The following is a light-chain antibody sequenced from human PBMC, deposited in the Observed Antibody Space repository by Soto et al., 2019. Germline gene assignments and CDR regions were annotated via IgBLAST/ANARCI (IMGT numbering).Light chain of an antibody. CDR2: GAS. Sequence: EVVLTQSPGTLSLSPGERATLSCRASQSVGSSYLAWYQQKPGQAPRLLIYGASTGATGIPARFSGSGSGTEFILTISSLQSEDFAVYYCQQYSKWPLTFGGGTKVDIK. CDR3: QQYSKWPLT. V-gene: IGKV3-15*01. CDR1: QSVGSSY. J-gene: IGKJ4*01.